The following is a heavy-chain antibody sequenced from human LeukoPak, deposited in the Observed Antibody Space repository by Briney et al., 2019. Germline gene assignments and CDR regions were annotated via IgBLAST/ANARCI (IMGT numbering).Heavy chain of an antibody. V-gene: IGHV3-21*01. J-gene: IGHJ4*02. Sequence: GGSLRLSCAASGFTFISYSMNWVRQAPGKGLEWVSSISSSSSYIYYADSVKGRFTISRDNAKNSLYLQMNSLRAEDTAVYYCAREKSPTVTTFDYWGQGTLVTVSS. CDR2: ISSSSSYI. D-gene: IGHD4-17*01. CDR3: AREKSPTVTTFDY. CDR1: GFTFISYS.